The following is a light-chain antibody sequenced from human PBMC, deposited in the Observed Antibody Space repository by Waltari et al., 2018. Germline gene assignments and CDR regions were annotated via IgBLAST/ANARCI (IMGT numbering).Light chain of an antibody. V-gene: IGLV3-1*01. CDR2: QDV. CDR3: QTWDSSVV. CDR1: TLGAKY. J-gene: IGLJ2*01. Sequence: SYELTQPPSVPVSPGQTATITCSGDTLGAKYVSWYQQRPGQSPMLVIYQDVKRPSGIPERFSGANSGDTATLTISGTQAMDEADYYCQTWDSSVVFGGGTKLTVL.